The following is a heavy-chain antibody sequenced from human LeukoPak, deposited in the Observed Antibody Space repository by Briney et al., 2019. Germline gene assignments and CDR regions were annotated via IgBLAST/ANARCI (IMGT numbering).Heavy chain of an antibody. CDR1: GGSFSGYY. Sequence: SETLSLTCAVYGGSFSGYYWSWIRQPPGKGLEWIGRIYSSGSTLYNPSLKSRVTMSVDTSKNQFSLRLTSVTAADTAVYYCARGPYCGDDCYFDSWGRGTLFTVSS. V-gene: IGHV4-59*10. J-gene: IGHJ4*02. CDR3: ARGPYCGDDCYFDS. D-gene: IGHD2-21*01. CDR2: IYSSGST.